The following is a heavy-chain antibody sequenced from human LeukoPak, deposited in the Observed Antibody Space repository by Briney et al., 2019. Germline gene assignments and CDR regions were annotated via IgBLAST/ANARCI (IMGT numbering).Heavy chain of an antibody. D-gene: IGHD6-19*01. Sequence: SETLSLTCTVSGGSISSYYWSWIRQPPGKGLEWIGYIYYSGSTNYNPSLKSRVTISVDTSKNQFSLKLSSVTAADTAVYYCARAVSSGWYRNWFDPWGQGTLVTVSS. CDR3: ARAVSSGWYRNWFDP. V-gene: IGHV4-59*12. CDR1: GGSISSYY. CDR2: IYYSGST. J-gene: IGHJ5*02.